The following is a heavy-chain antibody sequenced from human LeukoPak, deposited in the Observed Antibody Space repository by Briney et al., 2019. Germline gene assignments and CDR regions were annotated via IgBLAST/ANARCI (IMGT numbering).Heavy chain of an antibody. Sequence: GASLTLSCAASGFTVSSNYMSWVRQAPGEGLEWVSVIYSGGSTYYEDSVKGRFTISRENSKNTLYLQMNSLRAEDTAVYYCARVLYGSGSYHKYYYYYMDVCGKGTTVTTSS. CDR1: GFTVSSNY. V-gene: IGHV3-53*01. CDR2: IYSGGST. CDR3: ARVLYGSGSYHKYYYYYMDV. J-gene: IGHJ6*03. D-gene: IGHD3-10*01.